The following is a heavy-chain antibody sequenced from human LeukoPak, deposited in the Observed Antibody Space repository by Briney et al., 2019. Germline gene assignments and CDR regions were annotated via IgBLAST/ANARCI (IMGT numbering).Heavy chain of an antibody. CDR1: GGSISSYY. CDR3: AGEAAGYAFDI. J-gene: IGHJ3*02. CDR2: IYYSGST. D-gene: IGHD6-13*01. Sequence: PSETLSLTCTLSGGSISSYYWSWIRQPPGKGLEWIGYIYYSGSTNYNPSLKSRVTISVHTSKNQFSLKLSSVTAADTAVYYCAGEAAGYAFDIWGQGTMVTVSS. V-gene: IGHV4-59*01.